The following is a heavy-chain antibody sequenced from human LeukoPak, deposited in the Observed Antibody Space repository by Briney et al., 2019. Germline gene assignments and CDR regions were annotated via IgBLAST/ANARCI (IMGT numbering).Heavy chain of an antibody. V-gene: IGHV4-34*01. D-gene: IGHD2-2*02. CDR1: GGSFSGYY. CDR3: ARRRGGYCSSTSCYTRSGEDY. CDR2: INHSGST. Sequence: SETLSLTCAVYGGSFSGYYWSWIRQPPGKGLEWIGEINHSGSTNYNPSLKSRVTISVDTSKNQFSLKLSSAPAADTAVYHCARRRGGYCSSTSCYTRSGEDYWGQGTLVTVSS. J-gene: IGHJ4*02.